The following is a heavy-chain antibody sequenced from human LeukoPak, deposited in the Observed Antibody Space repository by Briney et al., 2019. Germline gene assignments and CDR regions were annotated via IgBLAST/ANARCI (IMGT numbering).Heavy chain of an antibody. J-gene: IGHJ4*02. CDR3: AKDPAGGWSGYFDY. CDR2: IWHDASAD. D-gene: IGHD6-19*01. V-gene: IGHV3-33*06. CDR1: GCSFSTYG. Sequence: GGSLRLSCAASGCSFSTYGMHWVRQAPGKGLEWVAVIWHDASADFYGDSVSGRFSISSDDSRNALYLQTDRLTADHAALYYLAKDPAGGWSGYFDYWGQGTLVTVSS.